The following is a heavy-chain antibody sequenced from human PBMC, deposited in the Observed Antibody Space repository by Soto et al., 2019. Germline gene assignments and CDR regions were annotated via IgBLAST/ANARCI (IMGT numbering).Heavy chain of an antibody. J-gene: IGHJ4*02. Sequence: EVHLVESGEGLVQPGESLRLSCAASGFTFSSYAMHWVRQAPGKGLEYVSAISSNGDSTYYADSVKGRFTISRENSKNTVYLQMGSLRAEDMAVYYCARCLYNLWGGFDYWGQGTLVTVSS. CDR3: ARCLYNLWGGFDY. CDR1: GFTFSSYA. V-gene: IGHV3-64*02. CDR2: ISSNGDST. D-gene: IGHD1-20*01.